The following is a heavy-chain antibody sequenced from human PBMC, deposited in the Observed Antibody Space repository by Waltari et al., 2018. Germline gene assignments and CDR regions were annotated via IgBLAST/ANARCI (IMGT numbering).Heavy chain of an antibody. J-gene: IGHJ4*02. D-gene: IGHD6-13*01. Sequence: QVQLVQSGDEVKKPGSSVKVSCKASGGTFSSYAISWVRQAPRQGLEWMGRIIPIFGTANYAQKFQGRVTITADKSTSTDYMELSSLRSEDTAVYYCARDLYREYSSSWYNYLYYFDYWGQGTLVTVSS. CDR2: IIPIFGTA. CDR1: GGTFSSYA. CDR3: ARDLYREYSSSWYNYLYYFDY. V-gene: IGHV1-69*13.